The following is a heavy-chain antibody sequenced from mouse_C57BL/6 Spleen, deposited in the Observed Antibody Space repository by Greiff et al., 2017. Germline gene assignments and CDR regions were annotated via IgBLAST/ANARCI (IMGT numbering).Heavy chain of an antibody. CDR3: ARSQSCYDYDPDWFAY. J-gene: IGHJ3*01. D-gene: IGHD2-4*01. Sequence: QVQLQQPGAELVKPGASVKLSCKASGYTFTSYWITWVKQRPGQGLEWIGDIYPGSGSTNYNEKFKSKATLTVDTSSSTAYMQLSSLTSEDSAVYECARSQSCYDYDPDWFAYWGQGTLVTVSA. CDR1: GYTFTSYW. V-gene: IGHV1-55*01. CDR2: IYPGSGST.